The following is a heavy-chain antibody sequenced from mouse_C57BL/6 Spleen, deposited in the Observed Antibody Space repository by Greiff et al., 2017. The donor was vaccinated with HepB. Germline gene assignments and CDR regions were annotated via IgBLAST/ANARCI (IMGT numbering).Heavy chain of an antibody. CDR2: ISDGGSYT. Sequence: EVQVVESGGGLVKPGGSLKLSCAASGFTFSSYAMSWVRQTPEKRLEWVATISDGGSYTYYPDKVKGRFTISRDNAKNNLYLQMSHLKSEDTAMYYCARENWDYAMDYWGQGTSVTVSS. D-gene: IGHD4-1*01. J-gene: IGHJ4*01. V-gene: IGHV5-4*01. CDR1: GFTFSSYA. CDR3: ARENWDYAMDY.